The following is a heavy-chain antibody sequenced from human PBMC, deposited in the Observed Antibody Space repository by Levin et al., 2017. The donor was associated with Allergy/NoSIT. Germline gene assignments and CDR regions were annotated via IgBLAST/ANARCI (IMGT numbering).Heavy chain of an antibody. CDR3: AKDVYGSGWYPLGNDAFEM. Sequence: SCAASGFTFSSYGMHWVRQAPGKGLEWVAVISSDGRKKFYADSVQGRFTISRDNSKNTLDLQMNSLRAEDTAVYYCAKDVYGSGWYPLGNDAFEMWGQGTKFSVSS. V-gene: IGHV3-30*18. CDR1: GFTFSSYG. J-gene: IGHJ3*02. D-gene: IGHD6-19*01. CDR2: ISSDGRKK.